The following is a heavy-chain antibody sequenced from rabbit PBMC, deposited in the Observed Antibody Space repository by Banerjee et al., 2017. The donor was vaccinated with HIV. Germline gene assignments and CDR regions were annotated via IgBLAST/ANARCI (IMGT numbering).Heavy chain of an antibody. Sequence: QEQLEESGGGLVQPEGSLTLTCTASGFSFSNKYVMCWVRQAPGKGLEWIECIYGCSSGSTYYASWVNGRFTISKASSTTVTLQMTSLTVADTATYFCARDLAGVIGWNFNLWGPGTLVTVS. CDR3: ARDLAGVIGWNFNL. CDR1: GFSFSNKYV. CDR2: IYGCSSGST. V-gene: IGHV1S45*01. J-gene: IGHJ4*01. D-gene: IGHD4-1*01.